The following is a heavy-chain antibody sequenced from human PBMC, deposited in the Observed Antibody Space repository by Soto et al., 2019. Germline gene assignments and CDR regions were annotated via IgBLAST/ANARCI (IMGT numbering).Heavy chain of an antibody. CDR2: IFRDGMT. Sequence: QVQLQESGPGLVKPSGTVSLTCDVSGVSISSGNWWSWVRQPPGKGLEWIGEIFRDGMTTYYPSLRGRATISVDTSKNRFSLRVTSANAADTAIYYCVRLVYDRRLNYLYFDYWGRVALVTVSS. V-gene: IGHV4-4*02. J-gene: IGHJ4*02. CDR3: VRLVYDRRLNYLYFDY. D-gene: IGHD3-22*01. CDR1: GVSISSGNW.